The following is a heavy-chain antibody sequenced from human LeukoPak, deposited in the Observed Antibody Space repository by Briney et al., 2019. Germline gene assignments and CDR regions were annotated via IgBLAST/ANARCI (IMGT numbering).Heavy chain of an antibody. CDR1: GFTFNNYG. Sequence: GGSLRLSCAASGFTFNNYGMHWVRQAPGKGLEWVAVISYDGRNKHYPDSVKGRFTISRDISTDTLWLQMDSLRTEDTAVYYCAKGPLRGTAAAIDYWGQGTLVTVYS. CDR3: AKGPLRGTAAAIDY. J-gene: IGHJ4*02. CDR2: ISYDGRNK. V-gene: IGHV3-30*18. D-gene: IGHD2-2*01.